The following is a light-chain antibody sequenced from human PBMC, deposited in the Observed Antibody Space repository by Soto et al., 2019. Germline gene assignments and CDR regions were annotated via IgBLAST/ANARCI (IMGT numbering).Light chain of an antibody. CDR3: QQYDQWWT. Sequence: EIVLTQSPGTLSLSPGERATLSCRASQSVSSSYLAWYQQKPGQAPRLLIYGASSRATGIPDRFSGSGSGTDFTLTISRLEPEDFAVYYCQQYDQWWTFGQGTKVEIK. J-gene: IGKJ1*01. CDR2: GAS. CDR1: QSVSSSY. V-gene: IGKV3-20*01.